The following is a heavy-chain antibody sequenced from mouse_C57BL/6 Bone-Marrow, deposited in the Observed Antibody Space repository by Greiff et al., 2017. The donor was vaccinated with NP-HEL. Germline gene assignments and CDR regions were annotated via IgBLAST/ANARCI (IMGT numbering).Heavy chain of an antibody. Sequence: QVHVKQPGAELVKPGASVKMSCKASGYTFTSYWITWVKQRPGQGLEWIGDIYPGSGSTNYNEKFKSKATLTVDTSSSTAYMQLSSLTSEDSAVYYCARERDGYPFAYWGQGTLVTVSA. D-gene: IGHD2-3*01. J-gene: IGHJ3*01. V-gene: IGHV1-55*01. CDR2: IYPGSGST. CDR3: ARERDGYPFAY. CDR1: GYTFTSYW.